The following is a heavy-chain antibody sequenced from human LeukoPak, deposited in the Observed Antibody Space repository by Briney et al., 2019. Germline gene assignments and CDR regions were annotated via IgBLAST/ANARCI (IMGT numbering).Heavy chain of an antibody. Sequence: GAPVKVSCKASGYTFTSYGISWVRQAPGQGLEWMGWISAYNGNTNYAQKLQGRVTMTTDTSTSTAYMELRSLRSDDTAVYYCARDTYCSSTSCFPYYMDVWGTGTTVTVSS. V-gene: IGHV1-18*01. D-gene: IGHD2-2*01. J-gene: IGHJ6*03. CDR2: ISAYNGNT. CDR1: GYTFTSYG. CDR3: ARDTYCSSTSCFPYYMDV.